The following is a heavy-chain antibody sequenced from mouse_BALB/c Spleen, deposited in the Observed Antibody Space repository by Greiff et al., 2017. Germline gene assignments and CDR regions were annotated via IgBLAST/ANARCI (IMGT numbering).Heavy chain of an antibody. CDR1: GYSITSDYA. D-gene: IGHD2-1*01. J-gene: IGHJ3*01. CDR3: AGNPASFAY. CDR2: ISYSGST. Sequence: VQLKQSGPGLVKPSQSLSLTCTVTGYSITSDYAWNWIRQFPGNKLEWMGYISYSGSTSYNPSLKSRISITRDTSKNQFFLQLNSVTTEDTATYYCAGNPASFAYWGQGTLVTVSA. V-gene: IGHV3-2*02.